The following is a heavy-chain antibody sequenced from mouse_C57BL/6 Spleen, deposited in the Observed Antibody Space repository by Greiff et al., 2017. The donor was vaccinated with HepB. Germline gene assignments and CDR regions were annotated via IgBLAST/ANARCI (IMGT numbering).Heavy chain of an antibody. CDR2: INPYNGGT. Sequence: EVQLQQSGPVLVKPGASVKMSCKASGYTFTDYYMNWVKQSHGKSLEWIGVINPYNGGTSYNQKFKGKATLTVDKSSSTAYMELNSLTSEDSAVYSCARDSSGSWFAYWGQGTLVTVSA. V-gene: IGHV1-19*01. D-gene: IGHD3-2*02. CDR3: ARDSSGSWFAY. J-gene: IGHJ3*01. CDR1: GYTFTDYY.